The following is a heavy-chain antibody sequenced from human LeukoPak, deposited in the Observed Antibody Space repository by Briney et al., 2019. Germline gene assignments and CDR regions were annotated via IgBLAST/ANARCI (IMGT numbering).Heavy chain of an antibody. CDR1: GYTFTSYY. CDR3: ARDLVGWGSYYYYYMDV. D-gene: IGHD6-19*01. V-gene: IGHV1-46*01. Sequence: ASVEVSCKASGYTFTSYYMHWVRQAPGQGLEWMGIINPSGGSTSYAQKFQGRVTMTRDTSTSTVYMELSSLRSEDTAVYYCARDLVGWGSYYYYYMDVWGKGTTVTVSS. J-gene: IGHJ6*03. CDR2: INPSGGST.